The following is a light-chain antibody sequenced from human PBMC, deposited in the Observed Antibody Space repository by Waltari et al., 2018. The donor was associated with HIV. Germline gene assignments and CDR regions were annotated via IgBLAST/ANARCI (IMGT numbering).Light chain of an antibody. J-gene: IGLJ2*01. Sequence: QSALTQPASVSGSPGQSITISCTGTSSDVGGYNYVSWYQQHPGKAPKLMIYEVSNRPSGVSNRVSGSESANTASLTISGLQAEDEADYYCSSYTSSSTLGVFGGGTKLTVL. CDR2: EVS. V-gene: IGLV2-14*01. CDR1: SSDVGGYNY. CDR3: SSYTSSSTLGV.